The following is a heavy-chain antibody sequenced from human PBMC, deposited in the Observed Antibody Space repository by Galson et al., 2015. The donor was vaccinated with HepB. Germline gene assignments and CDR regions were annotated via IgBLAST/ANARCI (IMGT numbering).Heavy chain of an antibody. Sequence: SVKVSCKASGYTFTAYAIHWVRQAPGQRLEWMGWMNAGDGNTKYSQSFQGRGTITRDTSASTAYMEVNSLTSEDTAIYYCERGPAKMAAGVTNWLDPWGQGTLVTVSS. CDR1: GYTFTAYA. V-gene: IGHV1-3*01. J-gene: IGHJ5*02. CDR3: ERGPAKMAAGVTNWLDP. CDR2: MNAGDGNT. D-gene: IGHD2-8*02.